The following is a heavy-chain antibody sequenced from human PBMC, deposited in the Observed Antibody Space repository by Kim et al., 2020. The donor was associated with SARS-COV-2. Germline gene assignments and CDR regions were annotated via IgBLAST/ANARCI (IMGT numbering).Heavy chain of an antibody. CDR3: AKAHRMVAAAGIDY. D-gene: IGHD6-13*01. V-gene: IGHV3-9*01. CDR1: GFTFDDYA. J-gene: IGHJ4*02. Sequence: GGSLRLSCAASGFTFDDYAMHWVRQAPGKGLEWVSGISWNSGSIGYADSVKGRFTISRDNAKNSLYLQMNSLRAEDTALYYCAKAHRMVAAAGIDYWGQGTQVTVSS. CDR2: ISWNSGSI.